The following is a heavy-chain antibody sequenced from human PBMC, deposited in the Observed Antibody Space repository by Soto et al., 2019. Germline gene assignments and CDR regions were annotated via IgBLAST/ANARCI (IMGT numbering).Heavy chain of an antibody. D-gene: IGHD2-15*01. CDR1: GYTFTSYG. CDR3: ARPRYCSGGSCYRNYDAFDI. V-gene: IGHV1-18*01. Sequence: GASVKVSCKASGYTFTSYGISWVRQAPGQGLEWMGWISAYNGITNYAQKLQGRVTMTTDTSTSTAYMELRSLRSDDTAVYYCARPRYCSGGSCYRNYDAFDIWGQGTMVTVSS. CDR2: ISAYNGIT. J-gene: IGHJ3*02.